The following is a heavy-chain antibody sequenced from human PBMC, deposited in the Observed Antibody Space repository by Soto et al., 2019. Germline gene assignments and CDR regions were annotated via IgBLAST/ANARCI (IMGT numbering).Heavy chain of an antibody. J-gene: IGHJ5*02. D-gene: IGHD3-10*01. CDR2: IDGSGGTT. Sequence: GGSLRLSCAASGFPFSSTDMTWVRQAPGKWLDWVSTIDGSGGTTYYADSVKGRFTISRDNSMNTVYLQMNSLRADDTALYYCAKNSGWFNTWGQGXLVTVYS. CDR3: AKNSGWFNT. CDR1: GFPFSSTD. V-gene: IGHV3-23*01.